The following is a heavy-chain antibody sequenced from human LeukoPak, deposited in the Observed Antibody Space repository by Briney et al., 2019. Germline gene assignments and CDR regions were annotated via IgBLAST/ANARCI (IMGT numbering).Heavy chain of an antibody. Sequence: SETLSLTCAVSGGSISSSNWWSWVRQPPGKGLEWIGEIYHSGSTNYNPSLKSRVTISVDKSKNHFSLKVSSVTAADTAVYYCATTPKGGCSAYLDYWGQGTLVTVSS. V-gene: IGHV4-4*02. J-gene: IGHJ4*02. D-gene: IGHD5-12*01. CDR2: IYHSGST. CDR3: ATTPKGGCSAYLDY. CDR1: GGSISSSNW.